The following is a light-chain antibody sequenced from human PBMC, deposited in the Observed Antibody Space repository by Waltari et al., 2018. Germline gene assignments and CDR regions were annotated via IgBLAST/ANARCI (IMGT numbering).Light chain of an antibody. J-gene: IGLJ2*01. CDR3: AAWDGSLDGLV. V-gene: IGLV1-44*01. Sequence: QSVLTQPPSAAGTPGQRVTISCSGNSYNIGSKIVNWYQQLPETAPKLLIHSNEQRPSGVPGRVSGSKSGTSASMTTSGLRSDDDTDYYCAAWDGSLDGLVVGGGTKLTVL. CDR1: SYNIGSKI. CDR2: SNE.